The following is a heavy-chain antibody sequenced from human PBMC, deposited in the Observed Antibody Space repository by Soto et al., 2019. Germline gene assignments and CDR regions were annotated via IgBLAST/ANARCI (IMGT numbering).Heavy chain of an antibody. V-gene: IGHV3-23*01. CDR3: AKGIAAAGIKLPGNYYYYGMDV. CDR2: ISGSGGST. D-gene: IGHD6-13*01. J-gene: IGHJ6*02. Sequence: GGSLRLSCAASGFTFSSYAMSWVRQAPGKGLEWVSAISGSGGSTYYADSVKGRFTISRDNSKNTLYLQMNSLRAEDTAVYYCAKGIAAAGIKLPGNYYYYGMDVWGQGTTVTVSS. CDR1: GFTFSSYA.